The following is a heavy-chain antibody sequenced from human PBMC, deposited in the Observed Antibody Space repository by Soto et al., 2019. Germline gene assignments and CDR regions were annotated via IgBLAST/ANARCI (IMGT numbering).Heavy chain of an antibody. CDR1: GGSISSYY. CDR2: IYYSGST. J-gene: IGHJ4*02. CDR3: ARVLAVYGDYVAYYFDY. D-gene: IGHD4-17*01. V-gene: IGHV4-59*01. Sequence: SETLSLTCTVSGGSISSYYWSWIRQPPGKGLEWIGYIYYSGSTNYNPSLKSRVTISVDTSKNQFSLKLSSVTAADTAVYYCARVLAVYGDYVAYYFDYWGQGTLVTVSS.